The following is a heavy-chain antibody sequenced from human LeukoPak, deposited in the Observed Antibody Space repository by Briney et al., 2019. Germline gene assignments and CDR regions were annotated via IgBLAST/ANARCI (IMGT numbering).Heavy chain of an antibody. CDR2: IYTSGST. CDR1: GGSISSYY. V-gene: IGHV4-4*07. D-gene: IGHD3-22*01. J-gene: IGHJ4*02. Sequence: SETLPLTCTVSGGSISSYYWSWIRQPAGKGLEWIGRIYTSGSTNYNPSLKSRVTMSVDTSKNQFSLKLSSVTAADTAVYYCASGYYDSSVFDYWGQGTLVAVSS. CDR3: ASGYYDSSVFDY.